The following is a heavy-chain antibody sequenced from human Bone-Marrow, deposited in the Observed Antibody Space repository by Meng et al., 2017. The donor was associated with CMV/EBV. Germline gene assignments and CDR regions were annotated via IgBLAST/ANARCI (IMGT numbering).Heavy chain of an antibody. D-gene: IGHD1-26*01. Sequence: SETLSLTCTVCGGSISSYYWSWIRQPPGKGLEWIGYIYYSGSTNYNPSLKSRVTISVDTSKNQFSLKLSSVTAADTAVYYCARDITPPTYRGIVGAIEGFDPWGQGNLVTVHS. V-gene: IGHV4-59*01. CDR1: GGSISSYY. J-gene: IGHJ5*02. CDR2: IYYSGST. CDR3: ARDITPPTYRGIVGAIEGFDP.